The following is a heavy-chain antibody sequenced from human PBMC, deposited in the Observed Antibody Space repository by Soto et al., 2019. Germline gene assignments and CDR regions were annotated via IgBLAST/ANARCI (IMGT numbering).Heavy chain of an antibody. CDR1: GGSINSGGYY. D-gene: IGHD6-13*01. V-gene: IGHV4-31*03. Sequence: QVELQESGPGLVKPSQTLSLICTVSGGSINSGGYYWNWIRKHPGKGLEWIGYIFYSGSTYYNPFLRSRVTISADTSENQFSQNLSSVTAADTAVYFCARGYRLSGYSSSWVFDYWGQGTLVNVSS. J-gene: IGHJ4*02. CDR3: ARGYRLSGYSSSWVFDY. CDR2: IFYSGST.